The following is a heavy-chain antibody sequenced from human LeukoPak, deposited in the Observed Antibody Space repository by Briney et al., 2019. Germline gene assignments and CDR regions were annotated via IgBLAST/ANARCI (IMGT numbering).Heavy chain of an antibody. Sequence: ASVKVSCKASGYTFTSYYMHWVRQAPGQGLEWMGIINPSGGSTSYAQKFQGRVTMTRDTSTSTVCMELSSLRSEDTAVYYCARGGGERGAIVPAATWYYYYGMDVWGQGTTVTVSS. CDR3: ARGGGERGAIVPAATWYYYYGMDV. D-gene: IGHD2-2*01. CDR1: GYTFTSYY. V-gene: IGHV1-46*01. J-gene: IGHJ6*02. CDR2: INPSGGST.